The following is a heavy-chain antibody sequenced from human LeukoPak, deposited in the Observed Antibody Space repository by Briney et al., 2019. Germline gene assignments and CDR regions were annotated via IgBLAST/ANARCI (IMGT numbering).Heavy chain of an antibody. CDR2: IYSSGST. Sequence: PSETLSLTCTVSGGSMRSQYWHWIRQPPGKGLEWIGYIYSSGSTNYSPSLKSRVNISVDTSKNQFSLELSSVTAADTAVYYCARSYTSVYSSGWAGGYWGQGTLVTVSS. V-gene: IGHV4-59*11. CDR3: ARSYTSVYSSGWAGGY. D-gene: IGHD6-19*01. CDR1: GGSMRSQY. J-gene: IGHJ4*02.